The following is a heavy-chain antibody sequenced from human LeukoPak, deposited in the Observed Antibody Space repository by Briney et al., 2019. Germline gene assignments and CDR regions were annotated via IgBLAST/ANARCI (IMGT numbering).Heavy chain of an antibody. D-gene: IGHD3-22*01. CDR3: AREGDSVIMIVPHFDY. CDR1: GFTFSSYE. V-gene: IGHV3-48*03. CDR2: ISSSGSTI. Sequence: PGGFLRLSCAASGFTFSSYEMNWVRQAPGKGLEWVSYISSSGSTIYYADSVKGRFTISTDNAKNSLYLQMNSLRAEDTAVYYCAREGDSVIMIVPHFDYWGRGTLVTVSS. J-gene: IGHJ4*02.